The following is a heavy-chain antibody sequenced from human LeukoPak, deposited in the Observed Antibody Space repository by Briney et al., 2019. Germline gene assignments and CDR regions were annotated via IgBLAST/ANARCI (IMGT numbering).Heavy chain of an antibody. J-gene: IGHJ2*01. CDR1: GGSFSGYY. V-gene: IGHV4-34*01. CDR2: INHSGST. D-gene: IGHD3-10*01. Sequence: PSETLSLTCAVYGGSFSGYYWSWIRQPPGKGLEWIGEINHSGSTNYNPSLKSRVTISVDTSKNQFSLKLSSVTAADTAVYYCARMQDYYGSGSYYNSSYPSSWYFDLWGRGTLVTVSS. CDR3: ARMQDYYGSGSYYNSSYPSSWYFDL.